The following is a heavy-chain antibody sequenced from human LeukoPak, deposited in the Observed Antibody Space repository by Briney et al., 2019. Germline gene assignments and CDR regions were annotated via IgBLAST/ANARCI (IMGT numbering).Heavy chain of an antibody. CDR1: GFTFSSYW. D-gene: IGHD4-17*01. J-gene: IGHJ4*02. CDR2: INSDGSST. V-gene: IGHV3-74*01. Sequence: GGSLRLSCAASGFTFSSYWMHWVRQAPGKGLVWVSRINSDGSSTSYADSVKGRFTISRDNAKNSLYLQMNSLRAEDTAVYYCARDTVTTEYYFDYWGQGTLVTVSS. CDR3: ARDTVTTEYYFDY.